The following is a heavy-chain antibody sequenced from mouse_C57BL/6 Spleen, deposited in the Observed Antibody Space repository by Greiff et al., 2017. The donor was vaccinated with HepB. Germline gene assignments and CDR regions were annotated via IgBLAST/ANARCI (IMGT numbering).Heavy chain of an antibody. V-gene: IGHV1-4*01. J-gene: IGHJ1*03. CDR1: GYTFTSYT. CDR3: ARKDYGNYYWYFDV. Sequence: QVQLQQSGAELARPGASVKMSCKASGYTFTSYTMHWVNQRPGQGLEWIGYINPSSGYTKYNQKFKDKATLTADKSSSTAYMQLSSLTSEDSAVYYCARKDYGNYYWYFDVWGTGTTVTVSS. D-gene: IGHD2-1*01. CDR2: INPSSGYT.